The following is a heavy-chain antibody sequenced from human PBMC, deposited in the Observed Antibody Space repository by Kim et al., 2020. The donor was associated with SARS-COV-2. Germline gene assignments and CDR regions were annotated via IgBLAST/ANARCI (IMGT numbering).Heavy chain of an antibody. V-gene: IGHV3-30*04. D-gene: IGHD1-26*01. CDR2: ISYEGSTK. CDR1: GFTFSSHA. J-gene: IGHJ5*02. Sequence: GGSLRLSCAASGFTFSSHAMHWVRQTPGKGLEWVALISYEGSTKEYTDSVKGRFTVSRDNSKNTLFLQMNSLRPEDTAVYYCARNLVGDTDLGPWGQGTPVTVSS. CDR3: ARNLVGDTDLGP.